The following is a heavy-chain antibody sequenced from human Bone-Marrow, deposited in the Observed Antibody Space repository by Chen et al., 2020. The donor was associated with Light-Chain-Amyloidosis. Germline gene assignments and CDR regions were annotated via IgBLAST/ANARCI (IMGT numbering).Heavy chain of an antibody. CDR1: GYPFNFYP. CDR2: IDPSDGGT. J-gene: IGHJ4*02. CDR3: ASGWYDSGWHDY. V-gene: IGHV1-46*02. D-gene: IGHD6-25*01. Sequence: QVQLVQSGADVKKPGASVSISCTTSGYPFNFYPIHWMRQAPGQGLEGLGRIDPSDGGTNYAQNLQGRVSMTRDTSTATVYMDLKHLRSEDTAVYFCASGWYDSGWHDYWGQGTLVTVSS.